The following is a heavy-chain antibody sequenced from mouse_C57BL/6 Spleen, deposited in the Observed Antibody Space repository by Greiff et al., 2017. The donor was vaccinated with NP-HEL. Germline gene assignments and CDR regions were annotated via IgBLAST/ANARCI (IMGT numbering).Heavy chain of an antibody. CDR3: AREGYYGRSYWYFDV. D-gene: IGHD1-1*01. J-gene: IGHJ1*03. V-gene: IGHV5-17*01. CDR2: ISSGSSTI. CDR1: GFTFSDYG. Sequence: EVKVVESGGGLVKPGGSLKLSCAASGFTFSDYGMHWVRQAPEKGLEWVAYISSGSSTIYYADTVKGRFTISRDNAKNTLFLQMTSLRSEDTAMYYCAREGYYGRSYWYFDVWGTGTTVTVSS.